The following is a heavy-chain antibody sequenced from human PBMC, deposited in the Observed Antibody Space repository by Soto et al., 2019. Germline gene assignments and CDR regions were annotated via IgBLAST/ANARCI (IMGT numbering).Heavy chain of an antibody. Sequence: LSLTCAVSGGSISSGGYSWSWIRQPPGRGLEWIGYVYHSGSTYYNPSLKSRVTISVDRSKNQFSLKLSSVTAADTAVYYCARDRRDYGGNYYYGMDVWGQGTTVTVSS. J-gene: IGHJ6*02. CDR1: GGSISSGGYS. CDR2: VYHSGST. CDR3: ARDRRDYGGNYYYGMDV. V-gene: IGHV4-30-2*01. D-gene: IGHD4-17*01.